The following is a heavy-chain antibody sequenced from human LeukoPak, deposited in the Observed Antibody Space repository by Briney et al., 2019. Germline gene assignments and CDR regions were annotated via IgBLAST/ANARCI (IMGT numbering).Heavy chain of an antibody. V-gene: IGHV4-59*01. CDR2: IYYSGST. CDR1: GGSISSYH. Sequence: PSENLSLTSSVSGGSISSYHWSWIRQPPGQGLEGLGYIYYSGSTNYNPSLKSRVTISVDTPKNQFSLKLSSVTAADTAVYYCARGITIFGVVIRFDPWGQGTLVTVSS. CDR3: ARGITIFGVVIRFDP. D-gene: IGHD3-3*01. J-gene: IGHJ5*02.